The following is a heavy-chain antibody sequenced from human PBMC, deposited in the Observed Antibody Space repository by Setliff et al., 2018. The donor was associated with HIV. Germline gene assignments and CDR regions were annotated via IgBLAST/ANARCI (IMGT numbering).Heavy chain of an antibody. D-gene: IGHD2-15*01. CDR1: GFTFNDYY. Sequence: GGSLRLSCAASGFTFNDYYMSWIRQAPGRGLEWVSYVSSSADTTFYADSVKGRFTISRDSAKNSLYLQMNSLRAEDTAVYYCARDLNPYGGNVDYWGQGTLVTGSS. CDR3: ARDLNPYGGNVDY. V-gene: IGHV3-11*04. J-gene: IGHJ4*02. CDR2: VSSSADTT.